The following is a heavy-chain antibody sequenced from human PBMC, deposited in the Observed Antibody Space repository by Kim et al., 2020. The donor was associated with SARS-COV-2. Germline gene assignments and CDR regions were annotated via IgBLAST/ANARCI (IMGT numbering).Heavy chain of an antibody. CDR1: GFTFSNAW. CDR2: IKSKPDGGTR. V-gene: IGHV3-15*01. Sequence: GGSLRLSCAASGFTFSNAWMSWVRHAPGKGLEWVGRIKSKPDGGTRDYAAPVIGSFTISRDDPKNTLYLQMNSLKTEDTAVYYCTTDIMWLWDYWRQGTL. J-gene: IGHJ4*02. D-gene: IGHD3-22*01. CDR3: TTDIMWLWDY.